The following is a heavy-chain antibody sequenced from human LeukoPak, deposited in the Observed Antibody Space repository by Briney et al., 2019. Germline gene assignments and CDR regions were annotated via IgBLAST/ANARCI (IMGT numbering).Heavy chain of an antibody. Sequence: SETLSLTCTVSGGSISSSSYYWGWIRQPPGKGLEWIGSIYYSGSTNYNPSLKSRVTISVDTSKNQFSLKLSSVTAADTAVYYCARAGSGYCSGGSCYSFFAIALDIWGQGTMVTVSS. CDR3: ARAGSGYCSGGSCYSFFAIALDI. D-gene: IGHD2-15*01. J-gene: IGHJ3*02. CDR1: GGSISSSSYY. CDR2: IYYSGST. V-gene: IGHV4-39*07.